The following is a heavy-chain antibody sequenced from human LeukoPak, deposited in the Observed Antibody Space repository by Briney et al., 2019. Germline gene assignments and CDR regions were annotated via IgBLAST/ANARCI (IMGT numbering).Heavy chain of an antibody. V-gene: IGHV7-4-1*02. CDR3: ARASVEYSSGWYPDY. Sequence: ASVKVSCKASGYTFTGYYMHWVRQAPGQGLEWMGWINTNTGNPTYAQGFTGRFVFSLDTSVSTAYLQISSLKAEDTAVYYCARASVEYSSGWYPDYWGQGTLVTVSS. CDR1: GYTFTGYY. J-gene: IGHJ4*02. D-gene: IGHD6-19*01. CDR2: INTNTGNP.